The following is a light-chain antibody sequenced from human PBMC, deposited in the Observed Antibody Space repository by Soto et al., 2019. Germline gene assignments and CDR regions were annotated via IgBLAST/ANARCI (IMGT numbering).Light chain of an antibody. Sequence: DIELTQSPSTLSASVGDRVTITCRASQSISSWLAWYQQKPGKSPNLLIYDASTLASGVPSRFSGSGSGTEFTLTISRLQPDDFETYYCQQYTSYSRAFGQGTKVDIK. CDR1: QSISSW. J-gene: IGKJ1*01. V-gene: IGKV1-5*01. CDR2: DAS. CDR3: QQYTSYSRA.